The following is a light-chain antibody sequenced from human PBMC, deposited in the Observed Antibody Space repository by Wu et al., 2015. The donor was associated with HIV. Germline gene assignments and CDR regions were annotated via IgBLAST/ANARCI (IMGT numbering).Light chain of an antibody. CDR3: HQYGRAPRT. CDR1: ESVSKNT. Sequence: EIVLTQSPGTLSSSPGERATLSCGVSESVSKNTLGWYQQRPGQAPRLLIHGTTNRATGIPDRFSGSGSGTDFNLTISRLEPEDFAVYFCHQYGRAPRTFGQGTRVDFK. CDR2: GTT. V-gene: IGKV3-20*01. J-gene: IGKJ1*01.